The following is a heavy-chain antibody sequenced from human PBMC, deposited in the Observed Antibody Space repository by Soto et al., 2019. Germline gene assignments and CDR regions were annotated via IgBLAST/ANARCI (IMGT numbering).Heavy chain of an antibody. CDR1: GFTFRTYA. J-gene: IGHJ4*02. Sequence: PGGSLRLSCAASGFTFRTYAMSWVRQAPGKGLEWVSAISGSARNRYYADSVKGRFTISRDNSKNTLFLQMSSLRVEDTAVYYCARDRLRLGELSLIGYFDYWGQGTLVTVSS. D-gene: IGHD3-16*02. V-gene: IGHV3-23*01. CDR2: ISGSARNR. CDR3: ARDRLRLGELSLIGYFDY.